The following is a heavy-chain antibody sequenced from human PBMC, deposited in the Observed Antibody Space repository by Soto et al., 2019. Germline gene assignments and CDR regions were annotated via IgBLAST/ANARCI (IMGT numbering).Heavy chain of an antibody. CDR2: LHYSGET. CDR3: ARESAGSGKNNWFDP. V-gene: IGHV4-59*01. D-gene: IGHD3-10*01. Sequence: SETLSLTCTVSGASITSYYWSWVRQPPGKGLEWIGFLHYSGETKYNPSLKGRVTLSMDTSQNHLSLRLTSVTAADTAVYYCARESAGSGKNNWFDPWGQGTLVTVSS. J-gene: IGHJ5*02. CDR1: GASITSYY.